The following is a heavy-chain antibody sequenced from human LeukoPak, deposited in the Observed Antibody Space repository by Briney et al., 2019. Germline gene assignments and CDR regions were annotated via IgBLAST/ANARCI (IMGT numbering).Heavy chain of an antibody. J-gene: IGHJ6*02. D-gene: IGHD3-22*01. V-gene: IGHV4-4*07. Sequence: PSETLSLTCTVSGGSISSYYWIWIRQPAGKGLEWIGRIYTSGSTNYNPSLKSRVTMSVDTSKNQFSLKLSSVTAADTAVYYCARGDYYDSSGYDSHYYYGMDVWGQGTTVTVSS. CDR2: IYTSGST. CDR1: GGSISSYY. CDR3: ARGDYYDSSGYDSHYYYGMDV.